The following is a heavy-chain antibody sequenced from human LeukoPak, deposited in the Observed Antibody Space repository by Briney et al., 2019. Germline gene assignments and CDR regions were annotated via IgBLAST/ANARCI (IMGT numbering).Heavy chain of an antibody. D-gene: IGHD6-13*01. Sequence: GESLKISCKGSGYSFTSYWIGGVRQMRGKGLEWMGIIYPGDSDTRYSPSFQGQVTISADKSISTAYLQWSSLKASDTAMYYCAAPIAAAGGGLGYWGQGTLVTVSS. CDR2: IYPGDSDT. CDR3: AAPIAAAGGGLGY. V-gene: IGHV5-51*01. CDR1: GYSFTSYW. J-gene: IGHJ4*02.